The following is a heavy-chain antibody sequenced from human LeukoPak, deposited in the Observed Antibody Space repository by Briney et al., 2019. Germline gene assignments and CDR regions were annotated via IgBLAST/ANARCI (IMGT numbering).Heavy chain of an antibody. V-gene: IGHV4-39*01. J-gene: IGHJ4*02. CDR3: ARHEAPYYDILTGYFDY. CDR1: GGSISSGGYY. D-gene: IGHD3-9*01. Sequence: SETLSLTCTVSGGSISSGGYYWAWIRQPPGKGLEWIGSIYYSGTTYYNPPLKSRVTIFVDTSNNQFSLYLNSVTAADTAVYYCARHEAPYYDILTGYFDYWGQGTLVSVSS. CDR2: IYYSGTT.